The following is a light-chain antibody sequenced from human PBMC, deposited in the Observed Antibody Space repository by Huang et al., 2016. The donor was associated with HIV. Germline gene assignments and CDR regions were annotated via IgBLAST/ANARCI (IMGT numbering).Light chain of an antibody. CDR2: DAS. CDR1: QSVSDF. CDR3: QQRSKWPLT. V-gene: IGKV3-11*01. Sequence: EIVLTQSPATLSLSPGQRVTLSCRASQSVSDFLAWNQQKPGQAPRLLIYDASKRATGIPARFSGSGAGTDCNLTISSLESEDFAVYYWQQRSKWPLTFGGGTKVESK. J-gene: IGKJ4*01.